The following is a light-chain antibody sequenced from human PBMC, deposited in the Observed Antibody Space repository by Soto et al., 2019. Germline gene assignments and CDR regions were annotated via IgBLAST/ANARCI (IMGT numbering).Light chain of an antibody. V-gene: IGKV3D-20*01. CDR1: QSVDSSY. CDR2: DAS. CDR3: QQYGSSPGT. J-gene: IGKJ1*01. Sequence: EIVLTQSPGTLSLTPGERATLSFGSSQSVDSSYVAWYQQKPGLAPRLLMFDASSRATGIPDRFRGSGSGTEFALTITRVEPEDVAMYFCQQYGSSPGTFGQGTKV.